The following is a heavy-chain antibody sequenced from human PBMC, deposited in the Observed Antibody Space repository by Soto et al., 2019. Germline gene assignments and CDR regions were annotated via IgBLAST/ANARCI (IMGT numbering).Heavy chain of an antibody. Sequence: QLQLQESGPGLVKPSETLSLTCTVSGGSISSSSYYWGWIRQPPGKGLEWIGSIYYSGSTYYNPSLKSRVTISVATSKNQFSLKLSSVTAADTAVYYCARQRAPTPVGPRAARYYYYYGMDVWGQGTTVTVSS. V-gene: IGHV4-39*01. D-gene: IGHD2-15*01. CDR3: ARQRAPTPVGPRAARYYYYYGMDV. CDR2: IYYSGST. CDR1: GGSISSSSYY. J-gene: IGHJ6*02.